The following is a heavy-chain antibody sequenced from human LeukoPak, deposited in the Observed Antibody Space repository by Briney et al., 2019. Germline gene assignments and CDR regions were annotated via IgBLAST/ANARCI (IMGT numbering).Heavy chain of an antibody. CDR3: ARLYDSSGPPVDY. CDR1: GFTFSSYS. CDR2: ISSSSSYI. V-gene: IGHV3-21*01. Sequence: GGSLRLSCAASGFTFSSYSMNWVRQAPGKGLEWVSSISSSSSYIYYADSVKGRFTISRDNAKNSLYLQMNSLRAEDTAVYYCARLYDSSGPPVDYWGQGTLVTVSS. D-gene: IGHD3-22*01. J-gene: IGHJ4*02.